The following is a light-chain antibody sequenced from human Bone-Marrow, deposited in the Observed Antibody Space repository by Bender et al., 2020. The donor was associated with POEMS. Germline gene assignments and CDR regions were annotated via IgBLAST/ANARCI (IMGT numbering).Light chain of an antibody. CDR1: SSDIGGWHF. J-gene: IGLJ3*02. Sequence: QSALTQPPSASGSPGQSVTISCTGTSSDIGGWHFVSWYQQRPGKAPKLMIFEVTKRPSGVPDRFSGSKSANTASLAISGLQSEDEADYYCAVWDDSLNGWVFGGGTKLTVL. CDR2: EVT. V-gene: IGLV2-8*01. CDR3: AVWDDSLNGWV.